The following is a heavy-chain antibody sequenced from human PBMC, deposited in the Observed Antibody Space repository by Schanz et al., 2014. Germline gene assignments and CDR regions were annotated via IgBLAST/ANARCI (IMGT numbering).Heavy chain of an antibody. Sequence: VQLVESGGGLVQPRGSLRLSCAASEFSFSSFGMNWVRQAPGKGLEWVSSISSGGRKISYADSLKGRFTISRDNARNSLYLQLNSLRVEDTAVYYCARDLISSGWYGWGQGTLVTVSS. CDR2: ISSGGRKI. J-gene: IGHJ4*02. D-gene: IGHD6-19*01. CDR1: EFSFSSFG. V-gene: IGHV3-21*04. CDR3: ARDLISSGWYG.